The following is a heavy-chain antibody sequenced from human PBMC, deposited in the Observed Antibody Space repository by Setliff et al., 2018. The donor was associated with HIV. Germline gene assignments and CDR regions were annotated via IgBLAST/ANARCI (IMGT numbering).Heavy chain of an antibody. CDR3: ARRPLYYFDY. J-gene: IGHJ4*02. CDR1: GFTFSSYW. V-gene: IGHV3-74*01. Sequence: PGGSLRLSCAASGFTFSSYWTHWVRQAPGKGLVWVSRISSDGITTAYADSVKGRFTISRDNAKNTVYLQMHSLRAEDTGIYYCARRPLYYFDYWGQGTLVTVSS. CDR2: ISSDGITT.